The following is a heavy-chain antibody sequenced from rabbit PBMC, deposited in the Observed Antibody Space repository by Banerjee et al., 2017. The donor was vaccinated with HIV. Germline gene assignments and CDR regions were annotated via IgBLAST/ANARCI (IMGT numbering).Heavy chain of an antibody. CDR2: IYTGSGSA. J-gene: IGHJ4*01. V-gene: IGHV1S45*01. Sequence: QEQLEESGGDLVKPEGSLTLTCTASGFSFSNKYVMCWVRQAPGKGLEWIGCIYTGSGSAYYANWAKGRFTISKTSSTTVTLQMTSLTAADTATYFCARDAGGDGYSNDLWGPGTLVTVS. CDR3: ARDAGGDGYSNDL. D-gene: IGHD7-1*01. CDR1: GFSFSNKYV.